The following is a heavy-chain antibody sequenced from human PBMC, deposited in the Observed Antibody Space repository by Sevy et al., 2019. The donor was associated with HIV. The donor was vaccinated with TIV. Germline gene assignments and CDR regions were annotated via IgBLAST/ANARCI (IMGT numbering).Heavy chain of an antibody. J-gene: IGHJ3*02. CDR2: IKQDGSEK. Sequence: GGSLRLSCAASGFTFSSYLMSWVRQAPGKGLEWVANIKQDGSEKDYVDAVKGRFTISRDNAKNSLYLQMNSLRAEDTAVYYCAKDRGYSGSYDAFDIWGQGTMVTVSS. D-gene: IGHD5-12*01. V-gene: IGHV3-7*01. CDR1: GFTFSSYL. CDR3: AKDRGYSGSYDAFDI.